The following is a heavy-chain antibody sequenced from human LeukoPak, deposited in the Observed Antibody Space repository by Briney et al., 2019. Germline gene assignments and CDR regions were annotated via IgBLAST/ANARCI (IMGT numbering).Heavy chain of an antibody. Sequence: GGSLRLSCAASGFTFSSYWMSWVRQAPGKGLEWVANIKQDGSEKYYVDSVKGRFTVSRDNAKESLYLQMNILRVEDTAVYYCARNAPLDYWGQGTLVTVSS. CDR2: IKQDGSEK. D-gene: IGHD2-2*01. J-gene: IGHJ4*02. V-gene: IGHV3-7*01. CDR1: GFTFSSYW. CDR3: ARNAPLDY.